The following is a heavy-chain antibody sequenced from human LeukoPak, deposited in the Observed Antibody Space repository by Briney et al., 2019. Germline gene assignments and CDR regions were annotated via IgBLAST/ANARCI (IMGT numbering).Heavy chain of an antibody. CDR1: GFTFRGNL. D-gene: IGHD6-13*01. CDR2: SSSDGGEQ. Sequence: GTSLRLSCAASGFTFRGNLLHWVRQAPGKGLEWVAGSSSDGGEQYYADSVKGRFTFSRDNSKSTLVLQMSSLRPDDTAVYYCARESSSRRFVFDVWGQGTVVTVSS. V-gene: IGHV3-30*15. CDR3: ARESSSRRFVFDV. J-gene: IGHJ3*01.